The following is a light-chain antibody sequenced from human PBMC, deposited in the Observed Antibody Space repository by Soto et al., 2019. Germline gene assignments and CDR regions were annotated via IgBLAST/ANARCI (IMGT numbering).Light chain of an antibody. CDR3: QQYINWPRT. V-gene: IGKV3-15*01. CDR2: GAS. J-gene: IGKJ1*01. CDR1: QSVSSN. Sequence: EIVMTQSPATLSVSPGERATLSCRASQSVSSNLAWYQQKPGQAPRLLIVGASTRAPGIPAMFSGSGSGTEFTLTISSLQSEDFAVYYCQQYINWPRTFGQGTKVEIK.